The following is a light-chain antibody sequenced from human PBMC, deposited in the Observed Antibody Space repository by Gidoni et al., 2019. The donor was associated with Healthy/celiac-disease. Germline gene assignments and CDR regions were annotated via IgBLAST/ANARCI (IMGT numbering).Light chain of an antibody. CDR1: KLGDNY. V-gene: IGLV3-1*01. CDR3: QAWDSSAYV. CDR2: QDS. Sequence: YELTHPPSVSVSPGQTASITCSGDKLGDNYACWYQQKPGQSPVLVIYQDSKRPSGIPERFSGSNSGNTATLTISGTQAMDEADYYCQAWDSSAYVFGTGTKVTVL. J-gene: IGLJ1*01.